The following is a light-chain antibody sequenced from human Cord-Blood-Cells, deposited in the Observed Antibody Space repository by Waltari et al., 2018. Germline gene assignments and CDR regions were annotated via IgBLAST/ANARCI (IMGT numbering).Light chain of an antibody. Sequence: QSALTQPASVSGSPGQSITISCTGTSSDVGSYNLVSWYQQHTGKAPKLRIYEGSKRPSGFSNRFSGSKSGNTASLTISGLQAEDEADYYCCSYAGSSFWVFGGGTKLTVL. CDR2: EGS. J-gene: IGLJ3*02. CDR1: SSDVGSYNL. V-gene: IGLV2-23*01. CDR3: CSYAGSSFWV.